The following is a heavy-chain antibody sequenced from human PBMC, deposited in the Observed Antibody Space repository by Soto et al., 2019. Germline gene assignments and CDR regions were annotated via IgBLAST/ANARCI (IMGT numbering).Heavy chain of an antibody. CDR3: ARDFQCVVASGQY. CDR2: MSYDGKND. Sequence: QVQLVESGGGVVQPGRSLRLSCVASGFTFSNYAIHWVRQAPGKGLEWVAVMSYDGKNDHYADSVKGRFAVSRENSRNTVYLQMTSLRPEDTAVYYCARDFQCVVASGQYWGQGTLVSVSS. CDR1: GFTFSNYA. D-gene: IGHD2-15*01. V-gene: IGHV3-30*09. J-gene: IGHJ4*02.